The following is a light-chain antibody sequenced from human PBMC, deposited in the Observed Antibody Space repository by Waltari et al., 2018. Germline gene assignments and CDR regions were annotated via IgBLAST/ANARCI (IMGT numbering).Light chain of an antibody. CDR3: MQGTHFPFT. CDR2: KVS. Sequence: DVEMTQSPLSLPITPGQPASMTCRSSQSLLHSNGNTYLSWFLQKPGQPPRRLIYKVSNWDSGVPDRFSGSGAGTDFTLKISRVEAEDVGVYYCMQGTHFPFTFGPGTKLDIK. CDR1: QSLLHSNGNTY. V-gene: IGKV2-30*02. J-gene: IGKJ3*01.